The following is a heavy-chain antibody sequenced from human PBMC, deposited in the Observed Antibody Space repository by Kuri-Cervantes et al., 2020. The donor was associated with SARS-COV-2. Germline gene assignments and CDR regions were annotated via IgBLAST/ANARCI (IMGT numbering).Heavy chain of an antibody. Sequence: ASVKVSCKASGYTFTGYYMHWVRQAPGQGLEWMGWINPNSGGTNYAQKFQGRVTMTRDTSISTAYMELSRLGSDDTAVYYCASSDRLGEGLRDPLYREGVIQVWGQGTLVTVSS. D-gene: IGHD3-10*01. V-gene: IGHV1-2*02. CDR3: ASSDRLGEGLRDPLYREGVIQV. J-gene: IGHJ4*02. CDR2: INPNSGGT. CDR1: GYTFTGYY.